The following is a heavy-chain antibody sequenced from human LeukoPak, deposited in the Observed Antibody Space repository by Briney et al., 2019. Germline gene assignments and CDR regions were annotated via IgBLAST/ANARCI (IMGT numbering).Heavy chain of an antibody. CDR1: GFPFSSSA. D-gene: IGHD2-15*01. J-gene: IGHJ6*02. CDR3: VRGYSFGPYGMDV. Sequence: GGSLRLSCSASGFPFSSSAMHWGPHTPQERLEYVSAISDSGGSTYYADSLKGRFTIPRDNYKNTLYLQMSSLRAEDTAVYFCVRGYSFGPYGMDVWGQGTTVTVSS. V-gene: IGHV3-64D*09. CDR2: ISDSGGST.